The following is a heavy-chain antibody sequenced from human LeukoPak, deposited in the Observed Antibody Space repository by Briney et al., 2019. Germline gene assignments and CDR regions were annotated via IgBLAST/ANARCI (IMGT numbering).Heavy chain of an antibody. D-gene: IGHD2-2*01. CDR3: ARDRVGIVVPAAMMFDY. CDR1: GFTFSSYG. V-gene: IGHV3-33*01. Sequence: GGSLRLSCAASGFTFSSYGMHWVRQAPGKGLEWVADIWYDGSNKYYADSVKGRFTISRDNSKNTLYLQMNSLRAEDTAVYYCARDRVGIVVPAAMMFDYWGQGTLVTVSS. CDR2: IWYDGSNK. J-gene: IGHJ4*02.